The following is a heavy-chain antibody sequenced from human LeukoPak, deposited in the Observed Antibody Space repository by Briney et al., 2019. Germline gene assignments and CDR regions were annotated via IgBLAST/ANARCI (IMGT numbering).Heavy chain of an antibody. V-gene: IGHV3-66*01. CDR2: IYSGGST. CDR3: AGMISDYAYFDY. Sequence: GGSLRLSCAASGFTVSSNYMSWVRQAPGKGLEWVSVIYSGGSTYYADSVKGRFTISRDNSKNTLYLQMNSLRAEDTAVYYCAGMISDYAYFDYWGQGTLVTVSS. D-gene: IGHD3-16*01. J-gene: IGHJ4*02. CDR1: GFTVSSNY.